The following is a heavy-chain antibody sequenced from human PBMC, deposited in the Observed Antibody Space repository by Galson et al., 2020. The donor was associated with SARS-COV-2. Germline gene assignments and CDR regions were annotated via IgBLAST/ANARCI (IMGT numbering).Heavy chain of an antibody. CDR1: GFTFNSYA. V-gene: IGHV3-23*01. D-gene: IGHD3-22*01. CDR3: ANTDSSGYLIRYYYGMDV. Sequence: GGSLRLSCAASGFTFNSYAMSWARQAPGKGLEWVSAISGSGGSRYYADSVKGRFTISRDNSKNTLYLQMTSLRAEDTAVYYCANTDSSGYLIRYYYGMDVWGQGTTVTVSS. CDR2: ISGSGGSR. J-gene: IGHJ6*02.